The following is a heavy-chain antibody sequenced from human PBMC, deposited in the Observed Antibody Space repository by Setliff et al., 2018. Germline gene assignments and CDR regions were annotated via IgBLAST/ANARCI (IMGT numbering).Heavy chain of an antibody. CDR1: GYTFTNYG. Sequence: GASVKVSCKTSGYTFTNYGINWVRQAPGQGLEWMGWIGPYNGNTYYAQKFQGRVAITTDTSTSTAYMELKNLRSDDTAVYYCARINFYVSSGYYYAPDFWGQGTLVTVSS. CDR3: ARINFYVSSGYYYAPDF. J-gene: IGHJ4*02. D-gene: IGHD3-22*01. CDR2: IGPYNGNT. V-gene: IGHV1-18*01.